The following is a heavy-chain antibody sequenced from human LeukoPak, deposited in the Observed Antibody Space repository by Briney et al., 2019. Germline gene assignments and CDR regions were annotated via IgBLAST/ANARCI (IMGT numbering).Heavy chain of an antibody. Sequence: SETLSLTCTVSGGSISSYYWSWLRQPPGKGLEWSGYIYYSGSTNYNPSLKSRVTISVDTSKNQFSLKLSSVTAADTAVYYCARGPGYYDILTGYLSFDYWGQGTLVTVSS. CDR3: ARGPGYYDILTGYLSFDY. CDR1: GGSISSYY. J-gene: IGHJ4*02. CDR2: IYYSGST. V-gene: IGHV4-59*01. D-gene: IGHD3-9*01.